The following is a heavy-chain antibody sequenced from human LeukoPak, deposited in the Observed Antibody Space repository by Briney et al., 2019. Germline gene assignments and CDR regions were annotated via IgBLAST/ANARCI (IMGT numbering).Heavy chain of an antibody. CDR3: ARRTDYCSGGSCYRNWFDP. CDR2: IYPGDSDT. CDR1: GYSFTSYW. D-gene: IGHD2-15*01. V-gene: IGHV5-51*01. J-gene: IGHJ5*02. Sequence: GESLKISCKGSGYSFTSYWIGWVRQMPGKGLEWLGIIYPGDSDTRYSPSFQGQVTISADKSIGTAYLQWSSLRAEDTAVYYCARRTDYCSGGSCYRNWFDPWGQGTLVTVSS.